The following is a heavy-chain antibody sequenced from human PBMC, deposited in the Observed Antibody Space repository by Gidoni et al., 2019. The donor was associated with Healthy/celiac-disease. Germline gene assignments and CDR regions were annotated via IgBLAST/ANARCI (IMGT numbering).Heavy chain of an antibody. D-gene: IGHD3-16*01. CDR2: NIPIFGTA. CDR1: SYA. CDR3: AREGGVSSFEGYVEGWYFDL. V-gene: IGHV1-69*06. J-gene: IGHJ2*01. Sequence: SYAIRWVRQAPGQGPEWMGGNIPIFGTANYAQKFQGRVTITADKSTSTAYMELSSLRSEDTAVYYCAREGGVSSFEGYVEGWYFDLWGRGTLVTVSS.